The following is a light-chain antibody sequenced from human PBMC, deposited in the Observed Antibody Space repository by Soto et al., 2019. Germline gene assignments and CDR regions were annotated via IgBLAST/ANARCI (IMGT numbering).Light chain of an antibody. J-gene: IGKJ2*03. V-gene: IGKV1-5*03. Sequence: DIQMTQSPSTLSTSVGDRVTITCRASQSISNWLAWYQQKPGKAPKLLIYKASTLESGVPSRFGGSGSGTEFTLTISSLQPDDFATYYCQQYKSYASSFGQGTKLEIK. CDR3: QQYKSYASS. CDR2: KAS. CDR1: QSISNW.